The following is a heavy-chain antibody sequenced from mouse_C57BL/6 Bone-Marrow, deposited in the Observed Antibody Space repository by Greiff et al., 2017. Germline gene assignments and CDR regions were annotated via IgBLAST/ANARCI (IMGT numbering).Heavy chain of an antibody. V-gene: IGHV1-66*01. J-gene: IGHJ4*01. CDR1: GYSFTSYY. CDR2: IYPGSGNT. CDR3: ARSRAMYY. Sequence: QVQLKQSGPELVKPGASVKIFCKASGYSFTSYYIHWVKQRPGQELEWIGWIYPGSGNTKYNEKFKGKAKLTADTSSSTAYMQRSSLTSEDSAVYYCARSRAMYYWDQGTAVTVSS.